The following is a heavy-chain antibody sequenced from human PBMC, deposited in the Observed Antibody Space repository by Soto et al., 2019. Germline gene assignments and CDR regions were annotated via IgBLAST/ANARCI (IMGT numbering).Heavy chain of an antibody. D-gene: IGHD1-26*01. CDR1: GGSISSSRCH. V-gene: IGHV4-39*06. J-gene: IGHJ5*02. CDR3: ARTPNSGSYYWFDP. CDR2: IKYSGTT. Sequence: TSETLSLTCTVSGGSISSSRCHWGWIRQPPGKGLEWIASIKYSGTTFYNPSLKSRVTLSVDTSKNQFALKLSSVTAADTAVYYCARTPNSGSYYWFDPWGQGTLLTVSS.